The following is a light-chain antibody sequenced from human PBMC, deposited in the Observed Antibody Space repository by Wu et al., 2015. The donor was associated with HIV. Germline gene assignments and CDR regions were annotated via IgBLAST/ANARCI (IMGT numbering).Light chain of an antibody. V-gene: IGKV3-20*01. CDR2: GAS. Sequence: EIVLTQSPGTLSLSPGERATLSCRASQSVADSNLAWYQQKPGQAPRLLIFGASSRATDIPDRFSGSGSGTDFTLTITRLEPEDFAVYYCHQYATSPLTFGGGTKVEIK. CDR1: QSVADSN. J-gene: IGKJ4*01. CDR3: HQYATSPLT.